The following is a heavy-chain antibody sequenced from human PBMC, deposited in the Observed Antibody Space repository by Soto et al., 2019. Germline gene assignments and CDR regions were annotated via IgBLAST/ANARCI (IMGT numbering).Heavy chain of an antibody. V-gene: IGHV1-18*04. D-gene: IGHD3-3*01. J-gene: IGHJ5*02. CDR3: ARARTYYDFWSGYGLNWFDP. Sequence: GASVKVSCKASGYTFTSYGISWVRQAPGQGLEWMGWISAYNGNTNYAQKLQGRVTMTTDTSTSTAYMELRSLRSDDTAVYYCARARTYYDFWSGYGLNWFDPWGQGSLVIVSS. CDR1: GYTFTSYG. CDR2: ISAYNGNT.